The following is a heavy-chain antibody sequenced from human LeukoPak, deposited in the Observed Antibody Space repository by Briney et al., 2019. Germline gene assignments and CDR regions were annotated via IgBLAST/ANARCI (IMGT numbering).Heavy chain of an antibody. D-gene: IGHD3-22*01. J-gene: IGHJ4*02. CDR2: ISWNSGSI. CDR1: GFTFEDYA. CDR3: ARDRWVEHYYDSSGYWPAFDY. Sequence: GRSLRLSCAASGFTFEDYAMHWVRQAPGKGLEGVSGISWNSGSIGYAVSVKGRFTISRDNAKNSLYLQMNSLRAEDTALYYCARDRWVEHYYDSSGYWPAFDYWGQGTLVTVSS. V-gene: IGHV3-9*01.